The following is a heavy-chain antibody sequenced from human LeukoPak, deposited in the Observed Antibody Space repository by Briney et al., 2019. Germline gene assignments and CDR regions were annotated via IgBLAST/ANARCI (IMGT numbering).Heavy chain of an antibody. J-gene: IGHJ4*02. CDR2: IYYSGST. V-gene: IGHV4-59*01. Sequence: SETLSLTCTVSGGSISSYYWSWIRQPPGKGLEWIGYIYYSGSTNYNPSLKSRVTISVDTSKNQFSLKLSSVTAADTAVYYCARVIIAAAATTYYYDSSGYYYFDYWGQGTLVTVSS. D-gene: IGHD3-22*01. CDR1: GGSISSYY. CDR3: ARVIIAAAATTYYYDSSGYYYFDY.